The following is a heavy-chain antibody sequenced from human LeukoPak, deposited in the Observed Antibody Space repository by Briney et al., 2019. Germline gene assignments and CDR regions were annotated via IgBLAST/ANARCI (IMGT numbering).Heavy chain of an antibody. V-gene: IGHV3-23*01. CDR3: AKARTVYSYDLDS. CDR1: GFTFRSYG. Sequence: GGSLRLSCAASGFTFRSYGMSWVRQAPGKGLEWVSSISTSSGSTYYADSVKGRFTISRDNYKNTLYLLMNSLRAEDTGVYYCAKARTVYSYDLDSWGQETLVSVSS. J-gene: IGHJ4*02. D-gene: IGHD5-18*01. CDR2: ISTSSGST.